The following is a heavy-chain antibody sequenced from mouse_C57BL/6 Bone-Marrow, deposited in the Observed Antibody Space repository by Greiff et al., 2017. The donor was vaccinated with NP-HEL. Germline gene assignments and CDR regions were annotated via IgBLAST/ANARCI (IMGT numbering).Heavy chain of an antibody. J-gene: IGHJ3*01. D-gene: IGHD2-3*01. CDR3: TTIYDGAWFAY. V-gene: IGHV14-4*01. CDR2: IDPENGDT. CDR1: GFNIKDDY. Sequence: DVQLQESGAELVRPGASVKLSCTASGFNIKDDYMHWVKQRPEQGLEWIGWIDPENGDTECASKFQGKATITADTSSNTAYLQLSSLTSEDTAVYYCTTIYDGAWFAYWGQGTLVTVSA.